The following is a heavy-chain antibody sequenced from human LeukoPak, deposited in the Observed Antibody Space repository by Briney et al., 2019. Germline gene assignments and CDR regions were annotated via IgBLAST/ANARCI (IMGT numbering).Heavy chain of an antibody. J-gene: IGHJ4*02. CDR2: INPDSGAT. CDR1: GYSFTGYY. CDR3: AREYCGGDCALPFYFDY. Sequence: ASVKVSCKASGYSFTGYYMHWVRQAPGQGLEWMGWINPDSGATNYAQKFQGRVTMTRDTSISTAYMDLSRLRSDDTAVYHCAREYCGGDCALPFYFDYWGQGTLVTVSS. V-gene: IGHV1-2*02. D-gene: IGHD2-21*02.